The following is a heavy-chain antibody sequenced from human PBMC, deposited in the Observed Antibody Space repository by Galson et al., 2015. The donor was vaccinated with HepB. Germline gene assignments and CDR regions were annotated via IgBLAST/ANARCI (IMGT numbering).Heavy chain of an antibody. CDR2: LSGNGYKT. V-gene: IGHV3-23*01. Sequence: SLRLSCAASGFAFSTCAMSWVRQAPGKGLEWVSALSGNGYKTYYADSVRGRFTISRDNSKNTLYLQMNSLRAEDTAVYYCARDPFAYSGGHWGQGTLVTVSS. CDR3: ARDPFAYSGGH. D-gene: IGHD2-15*01. J-gene: IGHJ4*02. CDR1: GFAFSTCA.